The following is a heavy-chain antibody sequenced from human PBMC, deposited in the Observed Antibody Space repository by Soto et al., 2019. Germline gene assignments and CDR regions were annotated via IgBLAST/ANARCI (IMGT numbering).Heavy chain of an antibody. CDR1: GCSICSYY. J-gene: IGHJ4*02. V-gene: IGHV4-59*01. CDR2: IYYSGST. CDR3: ARAPRGNYGYPSYFDY. D-gene: IGHD3-10*01. Sequence: PSETLSITCTVSGCSICSYYWSWIRQPPGKGLEWIGYIYYSGSTNYNPSLKSRVTISVDTSKNQFSLKLGSVTAADTAVYYCARAPRGNYGYPSYFDYWGQGTLVTVSS.